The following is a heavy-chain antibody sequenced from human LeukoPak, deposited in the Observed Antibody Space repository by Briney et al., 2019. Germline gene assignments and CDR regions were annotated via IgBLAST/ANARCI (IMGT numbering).Heavy chain of an antibody. CDR2: IYSSGST. CDR3: ARDSGVGGFDY. Sequence: SETLSLTCNVSGGSIRGYYWSWIRQPPGKGLEWIGYIYSSGSTNYNPSLKSRVTMSVDTSKNQFSLKVSSVTAADTAVYYCARDSGVGGFDYWGQGTLVTVSS. V-gene: IGHV4-59*12. J-gene: IGHJ4*02. CDR1: GGSIRGYY. D-gene: IGHD3-16*01.